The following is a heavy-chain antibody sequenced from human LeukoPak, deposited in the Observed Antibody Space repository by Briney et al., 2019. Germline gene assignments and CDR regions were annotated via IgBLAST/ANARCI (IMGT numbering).Heavy chain of an antibody. D-gene: IGHD3-10*01. CDR1: GFTFSSYS. Sequence: GVSLRLSCAASGFTFSSYSMNWVRQAPGKGLEWVSYISSSSSTIYYADSVKGRFTISRDNAKNSLYLQTNSLRAEDTAVYYCARDQAQTLFGDPWGGDAFDIWGQGTMVTVSS. J-gene: IGHJ3*02. V-gene: IGHV3-48*01. CDR2: ISSSSSTI. CDR3: ARDQAQTLFGDPWGGDAFDI.